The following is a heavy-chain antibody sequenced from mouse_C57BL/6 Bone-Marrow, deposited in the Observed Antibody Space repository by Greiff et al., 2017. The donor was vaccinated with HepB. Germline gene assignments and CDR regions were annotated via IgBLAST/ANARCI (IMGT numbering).Heavy chain of an antibody. J-gene: IGHJ4*01. Sequence: VQLQQSGAELVRPGASVTLSCKASGYTFTDYEMHWVKQTPVHGLEWIGAIDPETGGTAYNQKFKGKAILTADKSSSTAYMELRSLTSEDSAVYYCTLRPYYGSRDYAMDYWGQGTSVTVSS. CDR2: IDPETGGT. V-gene: IGHV1-15*01. CDR1: GYTFTDYE. D-gene: IGHD1-1*01. CDR3: TLRPYYGSRDYAMDY.